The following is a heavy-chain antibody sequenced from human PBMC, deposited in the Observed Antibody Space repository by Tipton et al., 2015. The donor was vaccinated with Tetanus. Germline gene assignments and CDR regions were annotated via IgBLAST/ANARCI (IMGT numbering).Heavy chain of an antibody. CDR2: ISYDGGNK. D-gene: IGHD6-6*01. V-gene: IGHV3-30*18. CDR3: AKGPGEFAARQVGYFDS. J-gene: IGHJ4*02. CDR1: GYTLTYRY. Sequence: SGPEVKKTGSSVKISCKASGYTLTYRYLHWVRQAPGKGLEWVAVISYDGGNKYYADSVKGRFTISRDNSKNTLYLQMNSLRAEDTAVYYCAKGPGEFAARQVGYFDSWGQGTLVTVSS.